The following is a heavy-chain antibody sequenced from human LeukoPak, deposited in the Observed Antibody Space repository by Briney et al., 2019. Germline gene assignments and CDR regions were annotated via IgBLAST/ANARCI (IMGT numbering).Heavy chain of an antibody. Sequence: GGSLRLSCAASGFTFSSYAMHWVRQAPGKGLEWVALISYDGSNKYYADSVKGRFTISRDNSKSTLYLQMNSLRAEDTAVYYCARVSGYDFDCWGQGTLVTVSS. V-gene: IGHV3-30-3*01. CDR3: ARVSGYDFDC. CDR1: GFTFSSYA. CDR2: ISYDGSNK. J-gene: IGHJ4*02. D-gene: IGHD5-12*01.